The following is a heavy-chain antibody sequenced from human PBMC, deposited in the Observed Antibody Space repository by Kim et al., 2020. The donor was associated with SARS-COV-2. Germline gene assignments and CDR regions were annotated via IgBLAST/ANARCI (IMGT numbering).Heavy chain of an antibody. CDR3: ARRTRIAADRSFDY. CDR1: GRSISSSSYY. D-gene: IGHD6-13*01. V-gene: IGHV4-39*01. Sequence: SETLSLTCTVSGRSISSSSYYWGWIRQPPGEGLEWIGSIYYSGSTYYNPSLKSRVTISLDTSKNHFSLKLSSVTAADTAVYYCARRTRIAADRSFDYWGQGTLVTVSS. J-gene: IGHJ4*02. CDR2: IYYSGST.